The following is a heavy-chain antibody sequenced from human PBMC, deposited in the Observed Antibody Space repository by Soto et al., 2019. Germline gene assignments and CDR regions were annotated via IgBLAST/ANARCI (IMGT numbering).Heavy chain of an antibody. D-gene: IGHD4-17*01. CDR2: ISSNSGSV. J-gene: IGHJ4*02. V-gene: IGHV3-9*01. Sequence: EVQLVESGGGLVQPGRSLRLSCAASGFTFDDYAMHWVRQAPGKGLEWVSGISSNSGSVGYADSVKGRFTISRDNSKHSLYLQMSSLKAEDTALYYCAKDALTAVGFHFDFWGQGTLATVSS. CDR3: AKDALTAVGFHFDF. CDR1: GFTFDDYA.